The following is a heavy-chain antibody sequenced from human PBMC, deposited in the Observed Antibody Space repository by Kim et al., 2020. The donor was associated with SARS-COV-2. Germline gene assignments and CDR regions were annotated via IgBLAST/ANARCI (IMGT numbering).Heavy chain of an antibody. CDR3: AGGTRQWGGRGAYYYDMD. CDR1: GGSFSGYY. Sequence: SETLSLTCAVYGGSFSGYYWSWIRQPPGKGLEWIGEINHSGSTNYNPSLKSRGTISVDTSKNQFSLKLSSVTAADTTVYYCAGGTRQWGGRGAYYYDMD. CDR2: INHSGST. V-gene: IGHV4-34*01. D-gene: IGHD6-19*01. J-gene: IGHJ6*03.